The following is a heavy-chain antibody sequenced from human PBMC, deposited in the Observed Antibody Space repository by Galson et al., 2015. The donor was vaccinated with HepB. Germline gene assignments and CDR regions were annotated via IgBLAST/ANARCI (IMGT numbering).Heavy chain of an antibody. D-gene: IGHD3-22*01. Sequence: SVKVSCKASGYTFTSYAMHWVRQAPGQRLEWMGWINAGNGNTKYSQKFQGRVTITRDTSASTAYMELSSLRSEDTAVYYCARDYSYSSGYYGEDAFDIWGQGTMVTVSS. V-gene: IGHV1-3*01. CDR1: GYTFTSYA. CDR3: ARDYSYSSGYYGEDAFDI. J-gene: IGHJ3*02. CDR2: INAGNGNT.